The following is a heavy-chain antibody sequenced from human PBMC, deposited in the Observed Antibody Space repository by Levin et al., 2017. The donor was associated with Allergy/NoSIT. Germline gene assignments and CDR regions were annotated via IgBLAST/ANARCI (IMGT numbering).Heavy chain of an antibody. CDR1: GFTFGFGNKA. D-gene: IGHD3-22*01. J-gene: IGHJ4*02. CDR3: ARYYDSSGYGGFEY. V-gene: IGHV3-23*01. CDR2: ISGSGDTT. Sequence: PTGGSLRLSCVGSGFTFGFGNKAMSWVRQAPGKGLQWVSAISGSGDTTYYADADSVKGRFAISRDNSKDTLYLRMISLRAEDTAIYYCARYYDSSGYGGFEYWGQGTPVTVSS.